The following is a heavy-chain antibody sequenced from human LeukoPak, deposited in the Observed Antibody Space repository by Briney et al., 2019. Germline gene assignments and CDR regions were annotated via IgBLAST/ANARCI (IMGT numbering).Heavy chain of an antibody. J-gene: IGHJ4*02. Sequence: PGGSLRLSCAASGFTFSSYAMSWVRQAPGKGLEGVSGISGSGCSTYYADSVKGRFTISRDNSKNTLYLQMNSLRAEDTAVYYCAKEPGYSGYDYGDYWGQGTLVTVSS. V-gene: IGHV3-23*01. D-gene: IGHD5-12*01. CDR3: AKEPGYSGYDYGDY. CDR2: ISGSGCST. CDR1: GFTFSSYA.